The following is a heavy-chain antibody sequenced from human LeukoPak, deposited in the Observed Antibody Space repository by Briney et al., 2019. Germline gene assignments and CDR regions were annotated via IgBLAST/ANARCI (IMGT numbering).Heavy chain of an antibody. CDR1: GFTFSSYE. D-gene: IGHD3-10*01. V-gene: IGHV3-48*03. CDR3: ARAVIRGPFDF. CDR2: ISSSGSTI. Sequence: PGGSLRLSCAASGFTFSSYEMNWVRQAPGKGLEWVSYISSSGSTIYYADSVKGRFTISRDNANNTVYLQMNSLRDEDTAVYYCARAVIRGPFDFWGQGTLVTVSS. J-gene: IGHJ4*02.